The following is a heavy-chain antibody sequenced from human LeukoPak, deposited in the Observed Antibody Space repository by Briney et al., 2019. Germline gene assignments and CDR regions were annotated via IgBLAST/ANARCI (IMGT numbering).Heavy chain of an antibody. CDR2: ISWNSIGI. J-gene: IGHJ6*03. Sequence: GGSLRLSCAAFGFTLDDYAMHWVRQVPGKGLEWVSGISWNSIGIGYADSVKGRFTISRDNARNSLFLQTNNLSPEDTALYYCVGAMVRGVSNIYYYYYMDVWGKGTTVTVSS. V-gene: IGHV3-9*01. D-gene: IGHD3-10*01. CDR1: GFTLDDYA. CDR3: VGAMVRGVSNIYYYYYMDV.